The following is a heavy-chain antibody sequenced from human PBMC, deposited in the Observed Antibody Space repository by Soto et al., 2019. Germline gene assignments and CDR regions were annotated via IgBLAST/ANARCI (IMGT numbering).Heavy chain of an antibody. CDR1: GFTFSTYA. V-gene: IGHV3-23*01. Sequence: EVQLLESGGGLVQPGGSLRLSCAASGFTFSTYAMNWVRQAPGNGLEWVSAISGSGGSIHYADSVKGRFTISRDNSKNSLYLQMNSLRDEDTAVYHGVKGDGKGAVWGQGTTVTVSS. CDR3: VKGDGKGAV. CDR2: ISGSGGSI. J-gene: IGHJ6*02.